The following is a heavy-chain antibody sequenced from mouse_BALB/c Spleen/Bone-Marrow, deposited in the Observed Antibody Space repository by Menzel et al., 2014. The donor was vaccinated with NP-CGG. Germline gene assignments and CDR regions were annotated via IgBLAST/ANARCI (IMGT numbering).Heavy chain of an antibody. CDR2: INPYNDGT. J-gene: IGHJ3*01. Sequence: EVQLQQSGPELVKPGASVKMSCKASGYTFTNYVTHWVKQKPGQGPEWIGYINPYNDGTKYNEKFKGKATLTSDKSSSTAYMDLSSLTSEDSAVYYCARVYYGYDGTSSWFAYWGQGTLVTVS. V-gene: IGHV1-14*01. CDR1: GYTFTNYV. CDR3: ARVYYGYDGTSSWFAY. D-gene: IGHD2-2*01.